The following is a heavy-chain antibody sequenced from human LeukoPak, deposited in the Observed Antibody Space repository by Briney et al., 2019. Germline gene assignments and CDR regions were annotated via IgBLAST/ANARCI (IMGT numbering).Heavy chain of an antibody. Sequence: SVKVSCKASGGTFGSYDFTFTSYAISWVRQAPGQGLKWMGGIIPIYGRATYPQKFQGRVTITADESTRTVTMQLSSLRSEDTAVYYCAGFFYDNSNDAFDIWGQGTVVTVS. CDR1: GGTFGSYDFTFTSYA. D-gene: IGHD3-22*01. CDR3: AGFFYDNSNDAFDI. CDR2: IIPIYGRA. V-gene: IGHV1-69*13. J-gene: IGHJ3*02.